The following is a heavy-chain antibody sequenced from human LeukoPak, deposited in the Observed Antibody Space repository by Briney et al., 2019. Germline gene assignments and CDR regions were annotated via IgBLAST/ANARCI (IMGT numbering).Heavy chain of an antibody. Sequence: GSLRLSCADSGFTFSSYAMHWVRQAPGKGLEWVAVISYDGSNKYYADSVKGRFTISRDNSKNTLYLQMNSLRAEDTAVYYCARDIIAGAYGMDVWGQGTTVTVSS. D-gene: IGHD6-13*01. CDR1: GFTFSSYA. V-gene: IGHV3-30-3*01. CDR2: ISYDGSNK. J-gene: IGHJ6*02. CDR3: ARDIIAGAYGMDV.